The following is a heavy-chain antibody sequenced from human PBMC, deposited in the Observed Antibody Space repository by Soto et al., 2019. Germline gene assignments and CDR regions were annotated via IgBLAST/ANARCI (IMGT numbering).Heavy chain of an antibody. Sequence: DVHLEESGGGLIQPGGSLRLSCAASGFSFSGKNYLTWVRQAPGKGLEWVSALYSSDGTYYAESVKGRFSVSRDNSKNTFYLHLHSLRPEDTALYCCATWLQRDHSFDIWGLGTMVTVSS. CDR2: LYSSDGT. CDR3: ATWLQRDHSFDI. V-gene: IGHV3-53*01. CDR1: GFSFSGKNY. D-gene: IGHD6-19*01. J-gene: IGHJ3*02.